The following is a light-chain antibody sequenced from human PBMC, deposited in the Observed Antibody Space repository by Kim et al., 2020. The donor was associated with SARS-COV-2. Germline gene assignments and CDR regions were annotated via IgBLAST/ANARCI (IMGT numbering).Light chain of an antibody. CDR3: NSFTSDDTLL. CDR1: SSDIGSYNY. V-gene: IGLV2-14*04. CDR2: DIN. Sequence: QTITIYSTATSSDIGSYNYLSYYQQYPNKAPKLIIYDINKPPSVFSNLFSSSKSSITSSLTISLLHADDEADYYCNSFTSDDTLLFGGGTQLTVL. J-gene: IGLJ3*02.